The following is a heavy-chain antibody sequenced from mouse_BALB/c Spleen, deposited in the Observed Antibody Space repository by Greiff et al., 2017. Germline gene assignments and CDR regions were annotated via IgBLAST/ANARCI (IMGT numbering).Heavy chain of an antibody. D-gene: IGHD1-1*01. J-gene: IGHJ2*01. CDR3: ARPYYYGSSYLDY. CDR2: IDPANGNT. CDR1: GFNIKDTY. Sequence: VHVKQSGAELVKPGASVKLSCTASGFNIKDTYMHWVKQRPEQGLEWIGRIDPANGNTKYDPKFQGKATITADTSSNTAYLQLSSLTSEDTAVYYCARPYYYGSSYLDYWGQGTTLTVSS. V-gene: IGHV14-3*02.